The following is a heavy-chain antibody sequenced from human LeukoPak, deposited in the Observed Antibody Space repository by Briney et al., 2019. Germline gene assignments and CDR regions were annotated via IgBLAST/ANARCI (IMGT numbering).Heavy chain of an antibody. Sequence: GESLRLSCAASGFTFGSYAMSWVRQAPGKGLEWVSGIGASGDSTYYSDSVKGRFSISRDNSKNTLYLQMNSLRAEDTALYYCAKGSYYDSSGTYYFDYWGQGTLVTVSS. CDR3: AKGSYYDSSGTYYFDY. CDR1: GFTFGSYA. J-gene: IGHJ4*02. D-gene: IGHD3-22*01. CDR2: IGASGDST. V-gene: IGHV3-23*01.